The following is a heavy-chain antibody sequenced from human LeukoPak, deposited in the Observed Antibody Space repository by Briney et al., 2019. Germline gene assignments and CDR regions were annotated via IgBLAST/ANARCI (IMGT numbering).Heavy chain of an antibody. CDR1: GYSFTSYW. CDR3: ARHAYDSSGYRFDY. V-gene: IGHV5-51*01. CDR2: IYPGDSDT. D-gene: IGHD3-22*01. J-gene: IGHJ4*02. Sequence: GVSLQISSQGSGYSFTSYWIGGVRPMPGKGVEWRGIIYPGDSDTRYSPSFKGQVTISADKSISTAYLQWSSLKASDTAMYYCARHAYDSSGYRFDYWGQGTLVTVSS.